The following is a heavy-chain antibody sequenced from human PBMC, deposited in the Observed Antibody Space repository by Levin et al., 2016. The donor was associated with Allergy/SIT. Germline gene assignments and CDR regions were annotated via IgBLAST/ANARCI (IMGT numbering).Heavy chain of an antibody. CDR2: IYYSGTT. D-gene: IGHD5-18*01. CDR3: ARGRDTALVYYFDY. J-gene: IGHJ4*02. CDR1: GGSISSGGYY. V-gene: IGHV4-31*03. Sequence: SETLSLTCTVSGGSISSGGYYWNWIRQYPGKGLEWIGSIYYSGTTYYNPSLKSRLTISVDTSNNHFSLKLSSVTAADTAVYYCARGRDTALVYYFDYWGQGTLVTVSS.